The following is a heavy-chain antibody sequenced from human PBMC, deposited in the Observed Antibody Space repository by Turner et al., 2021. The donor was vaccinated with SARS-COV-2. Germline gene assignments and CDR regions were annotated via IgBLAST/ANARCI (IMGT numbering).Heavy chain of an antibody. CDR3: VRLPDYDILTK. J-gene: IGHJ4*02. Sequence: QLQLQESGPGLVKPSETLSLTCTVSGGSISSGAFYWGWVRQPPGKGLEWIGAIYYSGNTYYNPSLKSRLTISFDRSRNQFSVRLRSVTAADTAVYYCVRLPDYDILTKWGQGTLVTVSS. V-gene: IGHV4-39*01. CDR1: GGSISSGAFY. D-gene: IGHD3-9*01. CDR2: IYYSGNT.